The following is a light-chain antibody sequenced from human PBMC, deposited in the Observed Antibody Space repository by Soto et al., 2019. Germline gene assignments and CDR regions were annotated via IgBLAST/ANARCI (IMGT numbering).Light chain of an antibody. CDR1: SGSIASNY. CDR2: EDN. CDR3: QSYDSSNLVV. J-gene: IGLJ2*01. V-gene: IGLV6-57*03. Sequence: NFMLTQPHSVSESPGKTVTISCTRSSGSIASNYVQWYQQRPGSAPTTVIYEDNQRPSGVPDRFSGXIDSSSXXAXLTXSXXXXXXXXXYYCQSYDSSNLVVFGGGTKLTVL.